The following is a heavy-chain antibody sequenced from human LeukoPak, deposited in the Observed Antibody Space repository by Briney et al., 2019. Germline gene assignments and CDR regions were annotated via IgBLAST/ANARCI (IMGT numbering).Heavy chain of an antibody. CDR1: GGSISSSSYY. D-gene: IGHD2-21*02. CDR2: IYYSGST. J-gene: IGHJ4*02. CDR3: ARVTAIAKIFGY. V-gene: IGHV4-39*01. Sequence: SETLSLTCTVSGGSISSSSYYWGWIRQPPGKGLEWIGSIYYSGSTYYNPSLKSRVTISVDTSKNQFSLKLSSVTAADTAVYYCARVTAIAKIFGYWGQGTLVTVSS.